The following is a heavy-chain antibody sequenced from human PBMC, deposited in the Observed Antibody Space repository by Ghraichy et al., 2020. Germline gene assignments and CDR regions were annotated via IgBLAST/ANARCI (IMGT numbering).Heavy chain of an antibody. CDR3: AYGAYSLDY. V-gene: IGHV3-7*01. D-gene: IGHD5-12*01. CDR2: INQDGSEK. J-gene: IGHJ4*02. Sequence: VASINQDGSEKYYMGSVMVRFTISRDNAKNSRFLQMSSLTAEDTAVYYCAYGAYSLDYLGQGTLVPVSS.